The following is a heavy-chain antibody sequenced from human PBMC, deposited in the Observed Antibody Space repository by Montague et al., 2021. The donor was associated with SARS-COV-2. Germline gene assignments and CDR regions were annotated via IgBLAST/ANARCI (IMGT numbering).Heavy chain of an antibody. D-gene: IGHD3-22*01. CDR3: ARQVGTMIVVVIIKLRYYFDY. J-gene: IGHJ4*02. Sequence: SETLSLTCTVSGGSISNSSYYWGWIRQPPGKGLEWIGSIYYSGSTYYNPSLKSRVTISVDTPKNQFSLKLSSVTAADTAVYYCARQVGTMIVVVIIKLRYYFDYWGQGTLVTVSS. CDR1: GGSISNSSYY. V-gene: IGHV4-39*01. CDR2: IYYSGST.